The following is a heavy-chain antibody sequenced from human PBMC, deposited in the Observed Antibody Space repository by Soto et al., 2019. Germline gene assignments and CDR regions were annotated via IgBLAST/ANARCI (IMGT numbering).Heavy chain of an antibody. V-gene: IGHV3-23*01. CDR1: GFTFSSYA. J-gene: IGHJ5*02. Sequence: PGGSLRLSCAASGFTFSSYAMSWVRQAPGKGLEWVSAISGSGGSTYYADSMKGRFTISRDNSKNTLYLQMNSLRAEDTAIYYCAKGYCTNGVCSRVPDAWGQGTLVTVSS. CDR3: AKGYCTNGVCSRVPDA. D-gene: IGHD2-8*01. CDR2: ISGSGGST.